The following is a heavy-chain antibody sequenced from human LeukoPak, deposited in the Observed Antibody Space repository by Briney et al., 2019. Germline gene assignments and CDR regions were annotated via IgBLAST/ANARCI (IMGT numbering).Heavy chain of an antibody. CDR2: ISGSGGST. J-gene: IGHJ6*02. CDR1: GFTFSGYA. V-gene: IGHV3-23*01. Sequence: GGSLRLSCAASGFTFSGYAMGWVRQAPGKGLDWVSSISGSGGSTYYADSVKGRFTISRDNSKNTLYLQMNSLRAEDTAVYYCAKSQADSSSWYIAHYYYGMDVWGQGTTVTVSS. CDR3: AKSQADSSSWYIAHYYYGMDV. D-gene: IGHD6-13*01.